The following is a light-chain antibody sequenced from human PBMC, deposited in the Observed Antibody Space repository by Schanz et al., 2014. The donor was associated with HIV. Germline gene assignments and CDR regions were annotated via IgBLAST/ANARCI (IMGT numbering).Light chain of an antibody. J-gene: IGKJ5*01. CDR1: QTIGRL. CDR2: QAS. V-gene: IGKV1-5*03. CDR3: QQLNTFPIT. Sequence: IQMTQSPSTVSTSVGDRVTITCRASQTIGRLLAWYQQKPGRAPKLLIYQASTLETGVPSRFSGSGSGTEFTLTISSLQPEDFATYYCQQLNTFPITFGQGTRLEIK.